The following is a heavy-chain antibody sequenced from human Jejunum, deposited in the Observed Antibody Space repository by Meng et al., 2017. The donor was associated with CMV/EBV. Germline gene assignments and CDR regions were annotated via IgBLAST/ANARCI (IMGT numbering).Heavy chain of an antibody. CDR3: AKDSRDDFWRGYYDF. V-gene: IGHV3-43D*03. CDR1: FSFGDYA. Sequence: FSFGDYAMDWIRQAPGKGLEWVSSSSWDGFTAYYEESVRGRFTVARDNSKNSLCLQMNSLRVEDNAFYYCAKDSRDDFWRGYYDFWGQGTRVTVSS. D-gene: IGHD3-3*01. CDR2: SSWDGFTA. J-gene: IGHJ4*02.